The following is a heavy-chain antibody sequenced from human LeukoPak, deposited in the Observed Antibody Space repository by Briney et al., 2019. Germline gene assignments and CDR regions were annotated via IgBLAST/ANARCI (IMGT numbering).Heavy chain of an antibody. J-gene: IGHJ4*02. CDR2: ISYDGSNK. V-gene: IGHV3-30*04. D-gene: IGHD5-12*01. Sequence: PGGSLRLSCAASEFTFSSNAMHWVRQAPGKGLEWVTIISYDGSNKYYADSVKGRFTISRDNAKNSLYLQMNSLRAEDTAVYYCARDYSGYDYVWGQGTLVTVSS. CDR1: EFTFSSNA. CDR3: ARDYSGYDYV.